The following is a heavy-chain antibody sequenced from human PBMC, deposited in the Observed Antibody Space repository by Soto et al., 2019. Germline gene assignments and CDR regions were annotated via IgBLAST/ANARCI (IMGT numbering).Heavy chain of an antibody. CDR1: GYTFSSYD. Sequence: GASVKVSCKASGYTFSSYDINWVRQATGQGLEWMGWMNPNSGNTGYAQKFQGRVTMTRNTSISTAYMELSSLRSEDTAVYYCARGSRTVRGVRGYYYYMDVWGKGTTVTVSS. J-gene: IGHJ6*03. CDR3: ARGSRTVRGVRGYYYYMDV. V-gene: IGHV1-8*01. D-gene: IGHD3-10*01. CDR2: MNPNSGNT.